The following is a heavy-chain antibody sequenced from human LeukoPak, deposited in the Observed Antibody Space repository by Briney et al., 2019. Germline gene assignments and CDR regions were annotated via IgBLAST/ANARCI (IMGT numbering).Heavy chain of an antibody. J-gene: IGHJ5*02. D-gene: IGHD5/OR15-5a*01. CDR2: IIPILGIA. CDR1: GGTFSSYA. Sequence: SVKVSCKASGGTFSSYAIIWVRQAPGQGLEWMGRIIPILGIANYAQKFQGRVTITADKSTSTAYMELSSLRSEDTAVYYCARDLPSTFDPWGQGTLVTVSS. V-gene: IGHV1-69*04. CDR3: ARDLPSTFDP.